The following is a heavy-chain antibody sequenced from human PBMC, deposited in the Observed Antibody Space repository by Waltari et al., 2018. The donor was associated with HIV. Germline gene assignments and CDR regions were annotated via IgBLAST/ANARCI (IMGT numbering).Heavy chain of an antibody. CDR3: ARAGDGYIQFDY. CDR1: GGSISSGSYY. CDR2: IYTSGST. D-gene: IGHD5-12*01. V-gene: IGHV4-61*02. Sequence: QVQLQESGPGLVKPSQTLSLTCTVSGGSISSGSYYWSWIRQPAGKGLEWIGRIYTSGSTNYNPSLKSRVTISVDTSKNQFSLKLSSVTAADTAVYYCARAGDGYIQFDYWGQGTLVTVSS. J-gene: IGHJ4*02.